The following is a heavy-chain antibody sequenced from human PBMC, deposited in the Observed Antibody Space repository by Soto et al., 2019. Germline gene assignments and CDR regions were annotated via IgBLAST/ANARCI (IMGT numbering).Heavy chain of an antibody. Sequence: QVQLQESGPGLVKPSGTLALTCAVSGCSISSSNWWSWVRQPPWKGLEWIGEIYHSVSTNYNPSLHGRVTISVDKSKNQCALKLSSVTAADTAVYYCAMAICYYVWGSYPKDWGQGPLVTVSS. V-gene: IGHV4-4*02. CDR2: IYHSVST. J-gene: IGHJ4*02. D-gene: IGHD3-16*02. CDR3: AMAICYYVWGSYPKD. CDR1: GCSISSSNW.